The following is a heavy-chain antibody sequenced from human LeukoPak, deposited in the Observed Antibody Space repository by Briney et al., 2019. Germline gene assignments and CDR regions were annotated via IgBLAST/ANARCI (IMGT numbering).Heavy chain of an antibody. J-gene: IGHJ4*02. CDR3: AREAPYCSSTSCLFDH. Sequence: GRSLRLSCAASGFTFSSYGMHWVRQAPGKGLEWVAVIWYDGSNKYYADSVKGRFTISRDNSKNTLYLQMNSLRAEDTAVYYCAREAPYCSSTSCLFDHWGQGTLVTVSS. CDR1: GFTFSSYG. CDR2: IWYDGSNK. D-gene: IGHD2-2*01. V-gene: IGHV3-33*01.